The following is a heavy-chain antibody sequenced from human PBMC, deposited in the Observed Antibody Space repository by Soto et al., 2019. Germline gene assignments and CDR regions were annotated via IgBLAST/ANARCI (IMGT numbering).Heavy chain of an antibody. D-gene: IGHD3-16*02. J-gene: IGHJ4*02. CDR2: ISYDGSNK. CDR1: GFTFNSYA. V-gene: IGHV3-30*04. CDR3: ARGDGLGELSSTLDY. Sequence: PGGSLRLSCAASGFTFNSYAMHWVRQAPGKGLEWVAVISYDGSNKYYADSVKGRFIISRDNSKNTLHLQMSSRKPEDTAVYYCARGDGLGELSSTLDYWGQGTLVTVSS.